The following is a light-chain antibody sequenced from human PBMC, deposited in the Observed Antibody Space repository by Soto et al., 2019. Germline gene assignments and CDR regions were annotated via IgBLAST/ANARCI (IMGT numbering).Light chain of an antibody. J-gene: IGKJ5*01. CDR1: QNIDNK. Sequence: EIVLTQSPATLSVSPGERATLSCRASQNIDNKLVWYQQKPGQAPSLLLSNAVTRAPGIPVRFSGSGFGTEFTLTISSLQPEDFATYYCQQYKSWWPITFGQGTRLEI. V-gene: IGKV3-15*01. CDR2: NAV. CDR3: QQYKSWWPIT.